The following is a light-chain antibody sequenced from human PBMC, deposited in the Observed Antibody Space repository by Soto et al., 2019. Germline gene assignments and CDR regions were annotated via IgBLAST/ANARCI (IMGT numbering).Light chain of an antibody. CDR2: DAS. CDR3: QQRGNRPPWT. Sequence: EIVMAQSPATLCLSPGERATLSCRASQGVGKYLVWYQQKPGQAPRLLIYDASNRATGIPSRFSGSGSGTDFTLTISSLEPEDFAVYYCQQRGNRPPWTFGQGNKVDIK. V-gene: IGKV3-11*01. CDR1: QGVGKY. J-gene: IGKJ1*01.